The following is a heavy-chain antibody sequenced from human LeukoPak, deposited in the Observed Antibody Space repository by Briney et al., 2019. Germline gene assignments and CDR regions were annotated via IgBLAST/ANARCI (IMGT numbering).Heavy chain of an antibody. CDR1: GYTFTSYG. CDR3: ARDGSGWYRKTTITPFFDY. Sequence: ASVKVSCKASGYTFTSYGISWVRQAPGQGLEWMGWISAYNGNTNYAQKLQGRVTMTTDTSTSTAYMELRSVRSDDTAVYYCARDGSGWYRKTTITPFFDYWGQGTLVTVSS. D-gene: IGHD6-19*01. CDR2: ISAYNGNT. J-gene: IGHJ4*02. V-gene: IGHV1-18*01.